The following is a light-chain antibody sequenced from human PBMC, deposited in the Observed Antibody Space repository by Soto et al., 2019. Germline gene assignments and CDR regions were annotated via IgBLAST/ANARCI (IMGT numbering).Light chain of an antibody. CDR1: QDINIW. J-gene: IGKJ2*01. CDR2: TAS. Sequence: DIQMTQSPSTLSASVGDRVTITCRASQDINIWLAWYQQKPGKAPKLLIYTASTLERGVPSRFIGSGSGTDFTLAISSLQPDDVATYYCQQYSSASNTFGQGTRLDIK. CDR3: QQYSSASNT. V-gene: IGKV1-5*03.